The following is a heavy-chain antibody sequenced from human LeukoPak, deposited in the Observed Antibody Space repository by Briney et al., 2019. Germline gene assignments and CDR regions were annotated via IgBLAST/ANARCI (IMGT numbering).Heavy chain of an antibody. V-gene: IGHV3-23*01. CDR2: ISGDGAYT. CDR3: AKVGDYSPQYFDY. Sequence: QPGGSLRLSCAASGFTLSSYAMTWVRQGPGKGLEWVSGISGDGAYTYYADSVKGRFTISRDTSKNTLYLQMNSLRVEDTAVYYCAKVGDYSPQYFDYWGQGTLVTVSS. J-gene: IGHJ4*02. D-gene: IGHD4-11*01. CDR1: GFTLSSYA.